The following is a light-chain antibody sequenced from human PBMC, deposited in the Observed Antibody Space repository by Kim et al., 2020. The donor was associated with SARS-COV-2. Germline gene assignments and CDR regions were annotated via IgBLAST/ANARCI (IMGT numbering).Light chain of an antibody. Sequence: ASVKRTCTLSSGHNSYAIAWHQQQPEKGPRYLMKLNSDGSHTKGDGIPDRFSGSSSGAERYLTISSLQSEDEADYYCQTWGTGILVFGGGTKLTVL. V-gene: IGLV4-69*01. CDR3: QTWGTGILV. CDR1: SGHNSYA. J-gene: IGLJ3*02. CDR2: LNSDGSH.